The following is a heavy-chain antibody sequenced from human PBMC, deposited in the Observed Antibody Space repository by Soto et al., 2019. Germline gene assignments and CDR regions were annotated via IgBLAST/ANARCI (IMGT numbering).Heavy chain of an antibody. V-gene: IGHV1-69*13. CDR3: AREDDTTGHYSWFDP. J-gene: IGHJ5*02. CDR2: FVPMFGSA. D-gene: IGHD3-9*01. Sequence: SVKVSCKPSGTTFDSFTFSWVRQAPGQGLEWMGGFVPMFGSASVAQRFQGRVRITADASTGTGYMELSDLRSEDSAIYYCAREDDTTGHYSWFDPWGPGTLVTVSS. CDR1: GTTFDSFT.